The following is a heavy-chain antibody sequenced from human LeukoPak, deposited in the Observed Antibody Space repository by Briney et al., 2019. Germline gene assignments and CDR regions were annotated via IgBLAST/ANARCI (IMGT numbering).Heavy chain of an antibody. CDR2: IYYSGST. CDR3: ARSYDYVWGSYRPNWFDP. D-gene: IGHD3-16*02. V-gene: IGHV4-59*01. J-gene: IGHJ5*02. Sequence: NPSETLSLTCTVSGGSISSYYWSWIRQPPGKGLEWIGYIYYSGSTNYNPSLKSRVTISVDTSKNQFSLKLSSVTAADTAVYYCARSYDYVWGSYRPNWFDPWGQGTLVTVSS. CDR1: GGSISSYY.